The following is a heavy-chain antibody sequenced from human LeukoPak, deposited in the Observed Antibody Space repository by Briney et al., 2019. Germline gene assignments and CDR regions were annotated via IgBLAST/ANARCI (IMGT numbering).Heavy chain of an antibody. CDR1: GGSISSSSYY. J-gene: IGHJ4*02. CDR2: IYYSGST. V-gene: IGHV4-39*07. Sequence: SETLSLTCTVSGGSISSSSYYWGWIRQPPGKGLEWIGSIYYSGSTYYNPSLKSRVTISVDTSKNQFSLKLSSVTAADTAVYYCARGGYYYGSGSPPYFDYWGQGTLVTVSS. D-gene: IGHD3-10*01. CDR3: ARGGYYYGSGSPPYFDY.